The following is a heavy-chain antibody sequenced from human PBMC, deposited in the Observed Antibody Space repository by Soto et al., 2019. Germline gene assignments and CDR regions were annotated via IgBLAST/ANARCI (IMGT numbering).Heavy chain of an antibody. CDR2: IFYLGSS. D-gene: IGHD3-3*02. CDR1: GDSIISRDFY. CDR3: ARHSLALRKNNWFDP. J-gene: IGHJ5*02. Sequence: PETLSLTCTVSGDSIISRDFYWGWVRQPPGKGLEWIGSIFYLGSSYYNPSLKSRVTMSVDTSKNQFSLRLRSVTAADTALYFCARHSLALRKNNWFDPWGQGIMVTVSS. V-gene: IGHV4-39*01.